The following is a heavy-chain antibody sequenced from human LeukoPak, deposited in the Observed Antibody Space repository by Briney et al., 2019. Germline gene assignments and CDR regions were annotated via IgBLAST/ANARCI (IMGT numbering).Heavy chain of an antibody. CDR2: IYYSGSN. V-gene: IGHV4-61*01. CDR3: ASGVEMATNHHY. D-gene: IGHD5-24*01. J-gene: IGHJ4*02. Sequence: KPSETLSLTCTVSGGSVSSGSYYWSWIRQPPGKGLEWIGYIYYSGSNNYNPSLKSRVTISVDTSKNQFSLKLSSVTAADTAVYYCASGVEMATNHHYWGQGTLVTVSS. CDR1: GGSVSSGSYY.